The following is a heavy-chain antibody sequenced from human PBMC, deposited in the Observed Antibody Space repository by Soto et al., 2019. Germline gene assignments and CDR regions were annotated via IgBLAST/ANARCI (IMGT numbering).Heavy chain of an antibody. J-gene: IGHJ4*02. CDR1: AFTFSHYG. Sequence: QVQLVESGGGVVQPGRSLRLSCAASAFTFSHYGMHWVRQAPGKGLEWVAVISFDGSSTYYADSVKGRFTISRDNXKXXLYLQTNSLRPEDTAVYYCAKDWGPPFSSSWYYDFWGQGTLVTVSS. V-gene: IGHV3-30*18. CDR2: ISFDGSST. CDR3: AKDWGPPFSSSWYYDF. D-gene: IGHD6-13*01.